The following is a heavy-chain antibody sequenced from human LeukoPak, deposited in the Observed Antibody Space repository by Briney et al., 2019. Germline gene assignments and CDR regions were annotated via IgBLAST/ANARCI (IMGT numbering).Heavy chain of an antibody. CDR3: ARSPYSSGYYFASDY. V-gene: IGHV5-51*01. CDR1: GYSFTRYW. CDR2: IYPGDSDT. D-gene: IGHD3-3*01. J-gene: IGHJ4*02. Sequence: GESVKISCKGSGYSFTRYWIGWVRQMPGKGLEWMGIIYPGDSDTRYSPSFQGQVTISADKSISTAYLQWSSLKASDTAMYYCARSPYSSGYYFASDYWGQGTLVTVSS.